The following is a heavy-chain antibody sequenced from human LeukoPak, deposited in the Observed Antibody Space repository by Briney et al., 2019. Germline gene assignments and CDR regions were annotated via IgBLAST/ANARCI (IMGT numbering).Heavy chain of an antibody. V-gene: IGHV4-34*01. CDR3: ARGAWATRLGS. Sequence: SETLSLACAVYGESLNSYYWSWVRQPPGEGLEWIGEIYESGTTEYNPSLKSRVTISMVPSKQQFSLSLSSVTAADTAVYYCARGAWATRLGSWGLGTPVIVSS. CDR2: IYESGTT. CDR1: GESLNSYY. J-gene: IGHJ4*02. D-gene: IGHD2-15*01.